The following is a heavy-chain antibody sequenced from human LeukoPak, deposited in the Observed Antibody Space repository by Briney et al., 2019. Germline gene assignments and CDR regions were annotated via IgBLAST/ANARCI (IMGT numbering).Heavy chain of an antibody. CDR3: ARHSYGTFDY. V-gene: IGHV4-39*01. CDR2: IYYSGNT. J-gene: IGHJ4*02. CDR1: GDSINTKNYY. Sequence: PETLSLTCTVSGDSINTKNYYWGWIRQPPGKGLEWIGSIYYSGNTYYNPSLKSRVTLSIDTSKNQFSLRLSSVTAADTAVYHCARHSYGTFDYWGQGTLVTVSS. D-gene: IGHD5-18*01.